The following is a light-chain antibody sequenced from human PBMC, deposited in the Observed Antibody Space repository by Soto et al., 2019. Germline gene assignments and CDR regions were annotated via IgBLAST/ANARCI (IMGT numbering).Light chain of an antibody. CDR1: QDINNY. J-gene: IGKJ5*01. V-gene: IGKV1-33*01. CDR3: QQFDNLPFT. CDR2: DSS. Sequence: DIQMTQSPSSLSASVGDRVTIICQASQDINNYLNWYQQKPGKAPMLLIYDSSNLEIGVPSRFSGSGYGTRFSFTISSLQPEDIATYYCQQFDNLPFTFGQGTRLEIK.